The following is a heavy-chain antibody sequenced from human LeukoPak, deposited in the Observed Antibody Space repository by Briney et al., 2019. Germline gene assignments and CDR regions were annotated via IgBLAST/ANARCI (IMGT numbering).Heavy chain of an antibody. CDR3: ARGDPSWGVVVISEAHY. CDR1: GFTFSSYW. CDR2: INSDGSST. Sequence: PGGSLRLSCAASGFTFSSYWMHRVRQAPGEGLVWVSRINSDGSSTSYADSVKGRFTISRDNAKNTLHLQMNSLRVEDTAVYYCARGDPSWGVVVISEAHYWGQGTLVTVPS. J-gene: IGHJ4*02. V-gene: IGHV3-74*01. D-gene: IGHD3-22*01.